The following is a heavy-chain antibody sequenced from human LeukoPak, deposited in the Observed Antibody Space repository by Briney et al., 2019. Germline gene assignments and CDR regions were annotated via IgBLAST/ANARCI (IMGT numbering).Heavy chain of an antibody. CDR3: ARDGGPFCSSTSCSDDAFDI. D-gene: IGHD2-2*01. Sequence: SETLSLTCTVSGGSISSYYWSWIRQPPGKGLEWIGYIYYSGSTNYNPSLKSRVTISVDTSKNQFSLKLSSVTAADTAVYYCARDGGPFCSSTSCSDDAFDIWGQGTMVTVSS. CDR1: GGSISSYY. CDR2: IYYSGST. V-gene: IGHV4-59*01. J-gene: IGHJ3*02.